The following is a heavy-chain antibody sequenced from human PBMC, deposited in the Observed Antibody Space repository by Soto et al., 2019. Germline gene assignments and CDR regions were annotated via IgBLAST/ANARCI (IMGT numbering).Heavy chain of an antibody. CDR3: ARGLKSSGVYYFDY. V-gene: IGHV4-30-4*01. Sequence: SETLSLTCTVSGGSISSGDYYWSWIRQPPGKGLEWIADISYIGSTYYNPSLKSRLSLSADTSKNQFSLRLRSVTAADTAVYYCARGLKSSGVYYFDYWGQGSLVTVSS. CDR2: ISYIGST. CDR1: GGSISSGDYY. D-gene: IGHD2-15*01. J-gene: IGHJ4*02.